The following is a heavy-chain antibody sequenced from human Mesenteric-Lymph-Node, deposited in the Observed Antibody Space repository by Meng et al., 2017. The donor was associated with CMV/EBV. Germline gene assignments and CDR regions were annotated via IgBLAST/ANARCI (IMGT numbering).Heavy chain of an antibody. J-gene: IGHJ6*02. V-gene: IGHV3-21*04. CDR1: GFTFSSYS. CDR2: ISSSSSYI. CDR3: ARDYSYGKDYGMDV. D-gene: IGHD5-18*01. Sequence: GESLKISCAASGFTFSSYSMNWVRQAPGKGLEWVSSISSSSSYIYYADSVKGRFTISRDNAKNSLYLQMNSLRAEDTAVYYCARDYSYGKDYGMDVWGQGTTVTVSS.